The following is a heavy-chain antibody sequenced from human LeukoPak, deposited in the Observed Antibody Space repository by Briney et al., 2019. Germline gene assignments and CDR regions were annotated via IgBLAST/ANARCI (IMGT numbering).Heavy chain of an antibody. CDR1: GGSISSYY. CDR2: IYYSGST. Sequence: SETLSLTCTVSGGSISSYYWSWIRQPPGKGLEWIGYIYYSGSTNYNPSLKSRVTISVDTSKNQFSLKLSSVTAGDTAVYYCARDGRLGETRWSDPWGQGTLVTVSS. J-gene: IGHJ5*02. V-gene: IGHV4-59*01. D-gene: IGHD3-16*01. CDR3: ARDGRLGETRWSDP.